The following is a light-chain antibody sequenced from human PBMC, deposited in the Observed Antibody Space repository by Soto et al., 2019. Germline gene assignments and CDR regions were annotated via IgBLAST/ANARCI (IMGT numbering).Light chain of an antibody. J-gene: IGKJ2*01. Sequence: DIQMTQSPSTLSASVGDRVTITCRASQSISSWLAWYQQKPGKAPKLLIYKESSLESGVPSRFSGSGSGTEFTLTISSLQPDDCATYCCQQYNSYPYTVGQGTKLELK. V-gene: IGKV1-5*03. CDR2: KES. CDR1: QSISSW. CDR3: QQYNSYPYT.